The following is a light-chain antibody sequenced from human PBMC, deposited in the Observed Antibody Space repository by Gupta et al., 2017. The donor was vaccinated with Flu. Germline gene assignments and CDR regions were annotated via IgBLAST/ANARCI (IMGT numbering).Light chain of an antibody. CDR2: LGS. V-gene: IGKV2-28*01. Sequence: DIVMTQSPLSLPVTPGEPASISCRSSQSLLHSNGYTYLDWYLQKPGQSPQLLIYLGSNRASGVPDRFSGSGSGTDFTLKISRVEADDVGVYYCMQALQTPVGFTFGPGTKVEIK. CDR3: MQALQTPVGFT. CDR1: QSLLHSNGYTY. J-gene: IGKJ3*01.